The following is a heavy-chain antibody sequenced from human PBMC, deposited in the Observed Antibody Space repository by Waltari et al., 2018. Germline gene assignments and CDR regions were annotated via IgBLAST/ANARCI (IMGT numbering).Heavy chain of an antibody. V-gene: IGHV3-53*01. CDR3: ARERGDYGIDY. CDR2: IYIGGST. CDR1: GFTVSSNY. Sequence: EVQLVESGGGLIQPGGSLRLSCAASGFTVSSNYMSWVRQAPGKGLEWFSVIYIGGSTYYADSVKGRFTISRDNSKNTLYLKMNSLRAEDTAVYYCARERGDYGIDYWGQGTLVTVSS. J-gene: IGHJ4*02. D-gene: IGHD4-17*01.